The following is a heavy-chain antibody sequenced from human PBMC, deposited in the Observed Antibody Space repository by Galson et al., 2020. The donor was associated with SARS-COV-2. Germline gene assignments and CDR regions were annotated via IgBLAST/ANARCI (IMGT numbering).Heavy chain of an antibody. V-gene: IGHV3-30*18. CDR1: GFTFSGYG. D-gene: IGHD2-15*01. CDR2: ITYDGSDE. CDR3: AKAMRGYCRGGSCNLFVT. J-gene: IGHJ3*01. Sequence: GGSLRLSCAASGFTFSGYGMQWVRQAPGKGLEWVAAITYDGSDEYYGDAVKGRCTISKDNSKNTMCLQVNSLRTEDTAIYYCAKAMRGYCRGGSCNLFVTWGQGTMVTVSS.